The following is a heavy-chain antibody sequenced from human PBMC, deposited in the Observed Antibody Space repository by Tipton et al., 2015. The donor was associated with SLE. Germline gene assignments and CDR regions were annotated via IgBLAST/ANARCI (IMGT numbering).Heavy chain of an antibody. Sequence: QVQLVQSGPEVKKPGASVKVSCKASGYTFTTYAISWVRRAPGQGLEWVGWIAAYNGNTNSAQKFQDRVTLTTDTSTNTAYMELRSLRSDDTAVYYCARSGDCSSTSCYLYYMDVWGKGTTVTVSS. D-gene: IGHD2-2*01. CDR1: GYTFTTYA. CDR3: ARSGDCSSTSCYLYYMDV. CDR2: IAAYNGNT. J-gene: IGHJ6*03. V-gene: IGHV1-18*01.